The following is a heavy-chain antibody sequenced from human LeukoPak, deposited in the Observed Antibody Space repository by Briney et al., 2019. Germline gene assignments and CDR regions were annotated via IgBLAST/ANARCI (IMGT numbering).Heavy chain of an antibody. CDR1: GGSISSYY. J-gene: IGHJ4*02. CDR3: AREPRREYQLLHSFDY. Sequence: SETLSLTCTVSGGSISSYYWSWIRQPPGKGLEWIGYIYYSGSTNYNPSLKSRVTISVDTSKNQFSLKLSSVTAADTAVYYCAREPRREYQLLHSFDYWGQGTLVTVSS. V-gene: IGHV4-59*01. CDR2: IYYSGST. D-gene: IGHD2-2*01.